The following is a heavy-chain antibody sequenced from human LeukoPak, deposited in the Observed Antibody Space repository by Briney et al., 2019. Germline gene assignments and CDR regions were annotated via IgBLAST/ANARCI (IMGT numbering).Heavy chain of an antibody. J-gene: IGHJ4*02. D-gene: IGHD1-26*01. CDR2: INGSDGTT. CDR1: GFTFSSYA. V-gene: IGHV3-23*01. Sequence: GGSLRLSCAASGFTFSSYAMSWVRQAPGKGLEWVSAINGSDGTTYYADSVKGRFTISRDNSKNTLYLQMNSLRAEDTAVYYCAKERGSGSYSIFLDYWGQGTLVTVSS. CDR3: AKERGSGSYSIFLDY.